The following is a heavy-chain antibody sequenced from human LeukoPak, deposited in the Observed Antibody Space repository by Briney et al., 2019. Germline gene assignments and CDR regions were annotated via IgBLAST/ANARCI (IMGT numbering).Heavy chain of an antibody. J-gene: IGHJ4*02. D-gene: IGHD1-1*01. CDR3: ARYKSLGF. Sequence: GWSLRLSCAASGFTFSSSWMSWVRQAPGKGLEWVANINQDGSQKYYVDSVKGRFTISRDNAKNSLYLQMNSLRAEDTAVYYCARYKSLGFWGQGTLVTVSS. CDR2: INQDGSQK. CDR1: GFTFSSSW. V-gene: IGHV3-7*01.